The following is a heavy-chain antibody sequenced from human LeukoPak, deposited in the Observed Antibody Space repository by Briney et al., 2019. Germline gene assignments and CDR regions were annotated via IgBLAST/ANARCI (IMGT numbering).Heavy chain of an antibody. CDR3: AKDRYSSSEPFDY. V-gene: IGHV3-23*01. J-gene: IGHJ4*02. D-gene: IGHD6-6*01. CDR2: ISGSGGSS. CDR1: GFTFSSYA. Sequence: GGSLRLSCAASGFTFSSYAMSWVRQAPGKGLEWVSAISGSGGSSYYADSVKGRFTISRDNSKNTLYLQMNSLRAEDTAVYYCAKDRYSSSEPFDYWGQGTLVTVSS.